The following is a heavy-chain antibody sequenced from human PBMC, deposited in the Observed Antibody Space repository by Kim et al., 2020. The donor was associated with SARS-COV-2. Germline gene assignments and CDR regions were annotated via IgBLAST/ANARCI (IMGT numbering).Heavy chain of an antibody. J-gene: IGHJ6*02. Sequence: GGSLRLSCAASGFTFSNAWMSWVRQAPGKGLEWVGRIKSKTDGGTTDYAAPVKGRFTISRDDSKNTLYLQMNSLKTEDTAVYYCTTDLCSGGSCYLNYYYGMDVWGQGTTVTVSS. V-gene: IGHV3-15*01. CDR1: GFTFSNAW. CDR3: TTDLCSGGSCYLNYYYGMDV. D-gene: IGHD2-15*01. CDR2: IKSKTDGGTT.